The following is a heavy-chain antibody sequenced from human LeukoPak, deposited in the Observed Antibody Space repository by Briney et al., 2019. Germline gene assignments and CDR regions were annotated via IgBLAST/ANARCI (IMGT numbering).Heavy chain of an antibody. D-gene: IGHD3-22*01. CDR3: ARHYYDSSGYYAPYKYYGIDV. Sequence: SETLSLTCTVSGGSISSYYWNWIRQPPGKGLEWIGYIYYSGSTNYNPSLKSRVTISVDTSKSQFSLKLTSVTAADTAMYYCARHYYDSSGYYAPYKYYGIDVWGQGTTVTVSS. CDR1: GGSISSYY. J-gene: IGHJ6*02. V-gene: IGHV4-59*01. CDR2: IYYSGST.